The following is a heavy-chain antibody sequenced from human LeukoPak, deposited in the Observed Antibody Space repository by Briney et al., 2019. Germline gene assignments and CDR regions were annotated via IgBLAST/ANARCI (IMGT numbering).Heavy chain of an antibody. V-gene: IGHV1-2*02. D-gene: IGHD6-19*01. CDR2: ITPNSGGT. Sequence: ASVKVSCKASRYTFTGYYMHWVRQAPGQGLEWMGWITPNSGGTNYAQKFQGRVTMTRDTSISTAYVELTRLRSDDTAVYYCARGAGQWLVFGYMDVWGKGTTVTVSS. CDR1: RYTFTGYY. J-gene: IGHJ6*03. CDR3: ARGAGQWLVFGYMDV.